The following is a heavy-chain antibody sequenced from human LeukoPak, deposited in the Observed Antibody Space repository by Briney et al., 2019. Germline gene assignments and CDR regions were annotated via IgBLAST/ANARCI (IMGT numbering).Heavy chain of an antibody. V-gene: IGHV3-33*01. CDR2: IWYDGSNK. CDR1: RFXFSSYA. J-gene: IGHJ4*02. CDR3: ARGKRGFIYGSDF. D-gene: IGHD5-18*01. Sequence: GGSLRLSCAGSRFXFSSYAIHWVRQAPGKGLEWVALIWYDGSNKYYADSVKGRFSISRDNSKNTLSLQMNSLRVEDTALYYCARGKRGFIYGSDFWGQGTLVTVSS.